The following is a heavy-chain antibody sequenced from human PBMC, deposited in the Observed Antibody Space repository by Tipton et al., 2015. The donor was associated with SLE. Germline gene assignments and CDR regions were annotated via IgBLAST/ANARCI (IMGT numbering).Heavy chain of an antibody. Sequence: QLVQSGAEVKKPGASVKVSCKASGYTFTSYGISWVRQAPGQGLEWMGWLSAYNGNTNYAHHIQGRVTLTTATSTSTAYMELRSLRSDDTAVYYCARMLEGVGPPQPPDPWGQGTLVTVSS. J-gene: IGHJ5*02. CDR1: GYTFTSYG. V-gene: IGHV1-18*01. CDR3: ARMLEGVGPPQPPDP. D-gene: IGHD4-23*01. CDR2: LSAYNGNT.